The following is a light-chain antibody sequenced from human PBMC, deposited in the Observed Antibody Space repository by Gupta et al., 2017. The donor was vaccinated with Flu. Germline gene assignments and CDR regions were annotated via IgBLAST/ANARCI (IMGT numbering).Light chain of an antibody. CDR1: SSNIGSNT. Sequence: QSVLTQPPSSSVCPGQRVTISCSGSSSNIGSNTVNWYQQHPGAAPKLLIYSNNQRPSGVPDRFSGSKYGTTATVAISGLHSEDEADYYCAAGDDIQNGQVFGGGTKLTVL. CDR3: AAGDDIQNGQV. CDR2: SNN. J-gene: IGLJ3*02. V-gene: IGLV1-44*01.